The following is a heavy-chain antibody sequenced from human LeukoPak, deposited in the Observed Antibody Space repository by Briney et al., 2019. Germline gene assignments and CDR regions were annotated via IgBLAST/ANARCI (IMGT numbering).Heavy chain of an antibody. CDR3: AEEWFYYGSGSIFFDY. V-gene: IGHV3-30*18. J-gene: IGHJ4*02. CDR1: GFTFSSYG. Sequence: GGSLRLSCAASGFTFSSYGMHWVRQAPGKGLEWVAVISYDGSNKYYADSVKGRFTISRDNSKNTLYLQMNSLRAEDTAVYYCAEEWFYYGSGSIFFDYWGQGTLVTVS. D-gene: IGHD3-10*01. CDR2: ISYDGSNK.